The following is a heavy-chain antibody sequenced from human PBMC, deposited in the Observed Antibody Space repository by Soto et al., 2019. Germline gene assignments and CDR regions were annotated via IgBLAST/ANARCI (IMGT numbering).Heavy chain of an antibody. Sequence: GASVKVSFKASGYTFTDYYIHWVRQAPGQGLEWVGLFNPNSGVANYAPRFQGRVSMTRDPSISTAYMDLISLTSDDSAVCFCARYLNSGLTNFDYWGQGTLVTVSS. D-gene: IGHD6-19*01. CDR2: FNPNSGVA. CDR3: ARYLNSGLTNFDY. V-gene: IGHV1-2*02. CDR1: GYTFTDYY. J-gene: IGHJ4*01.